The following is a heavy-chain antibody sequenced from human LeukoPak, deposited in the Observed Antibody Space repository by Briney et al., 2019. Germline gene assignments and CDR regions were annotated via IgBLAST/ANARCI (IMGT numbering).Heavy chain of an antibody. V-gene: IGHV1-2*02. D-gene: IGHD3-10*01. CDR1: GYTFTGYY. J-gene: IGHJ4*02. CDR2: INPNSGGT. CDR3: ARDYYGSGSYYDY. Sequence: ASVTVSCTASGYTFTGYYMHWVRQAPGQGLEWMGWINPNSGGTNYAQKFQGRVTMTRDTSISTAYMELSRLRSDDTAVYYCARDYYGSGSYYDYWGQGTLVTVSS.